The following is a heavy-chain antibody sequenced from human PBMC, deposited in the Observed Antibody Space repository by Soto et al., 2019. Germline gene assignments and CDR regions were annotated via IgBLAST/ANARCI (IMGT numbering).Heavy chain of an antibody. V-gene: IGHV3-48*01. D-gene: IGHD3-10*01. CDR1: GFNFNIYS. Sequence: GGSLRLSCITSGFNFNIYSMNWVRQAPGKGLEWVSYMTSDSKTIHYADSIKGRFTISRENAKNSVFLKMNSLRAEDTAVYYCTRGVSYGFDFWGQGTMVTVSS. CDR2: MTSDSKTI. J-gene: IGHJ3*01. CDR3: TRGVSYGFDF.